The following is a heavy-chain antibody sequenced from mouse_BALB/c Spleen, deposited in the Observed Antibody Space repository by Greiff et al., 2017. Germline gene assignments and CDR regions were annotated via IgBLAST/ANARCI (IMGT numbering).Heavy chain of an antibody. D-gene: IGHD2-3*01. Sequence: EVKLVESGGGLVKPGGSLKLSCAASGFTFSSYAMSWVRQTPEKRLEWVATISSGGSYTYYPDSVKGRFTISRDNARNILYLQMSSLRSEDTAMYYCARGGYYNWGQGTLVTVSA. CDR2: ISSGGSYT. J-gene: IGHJ3*01. CDR3: ARGGYYN. CDR1: GFTFSSYA. V-gene: IGHV5-9*02.